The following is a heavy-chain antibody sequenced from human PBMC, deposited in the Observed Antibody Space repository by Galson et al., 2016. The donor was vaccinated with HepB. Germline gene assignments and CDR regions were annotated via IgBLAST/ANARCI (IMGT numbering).Heavy chain of an antibody. D-gene: IGHD6-19*01. CDR1: GFNFRSYW. J-gene: IGHJ4*02. CDR3: AREAGLYSSGWHYLDN. Sequence: SLRLSCAVSGFNFRSYWMSWVRQAPGKGLEWVAVIWYDGSQRYYSDSVEGRFTISRDNSKNTLFLQMNSLRPEDTAVYYCAREAGLYSSGWHYLDNWGQGTLVTVSS. V-gene: IGHV3-33*08. CDR2: IWYDGSQR.